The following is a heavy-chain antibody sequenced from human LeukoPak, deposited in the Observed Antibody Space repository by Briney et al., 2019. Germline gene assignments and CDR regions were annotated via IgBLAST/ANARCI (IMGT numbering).Heavy chain of an antibody. CDR1: GYTFTSYA. CDR2: INTNTGNP. J-gene: IGHJ4*02. D-gene: IGHD3-10*01. V-gene: IGHV7-4-1*02. CDR3: ARGQPTRITMVRGVIGRDY. Sequence: ASVKVSCKASGYTFTSYAMNWVRQAPGQGLEWMGWINTNTGNPTYAQGFTGRFVFSLDTSVSTAYLQISSLKAEDTAVYYCARGQPTRITMVRGVIGRDYWGQGTLVTVSS.